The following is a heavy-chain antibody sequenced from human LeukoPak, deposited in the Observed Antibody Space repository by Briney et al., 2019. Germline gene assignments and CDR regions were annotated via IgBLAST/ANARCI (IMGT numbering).Heavy chain of an antibody. CDR3: ARARSEKTLISLRVVIVSTGSDV. D-gene: IGHD3-22*01. CDR2: IDSDGSDT. Sequence: GGSLRLSCAASGFTFSSYWMHWVRQAPGKGLVWVSYIDSDGSDTTYADSVKGRFTISRDNSKNTLYLQMNSLRAEDTAVYYCARARSEKTLISLRVVIVSTGSDVWGQGTKVTVSS. CDR1: GFTFSSYW. J-gene: IGHJ3*01. V-gene: IGHV3-74*01.